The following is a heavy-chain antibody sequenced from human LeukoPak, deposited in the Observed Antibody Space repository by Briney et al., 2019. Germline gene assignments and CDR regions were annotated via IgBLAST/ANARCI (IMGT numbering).Heavy chain of an antibody. CDR3: ARAKIVVVQLDY. CDR2: IYYSGST. CDR1: GGSISSGGYY. V-gene: IGHV4-31*03. J-gene: IGHJ4*02. D-gene: IGHD3-22*01. Sequence: ESSQTLSLTCNVSGGSISSGGYYWSWIRQHPGKGLEWIGYIYYSGSTYYNPSLKSRVSISVDTSKNQFSLRLSSVTAADTAVYYCARAKIVVVQLDYWGQGTLVTVSS.